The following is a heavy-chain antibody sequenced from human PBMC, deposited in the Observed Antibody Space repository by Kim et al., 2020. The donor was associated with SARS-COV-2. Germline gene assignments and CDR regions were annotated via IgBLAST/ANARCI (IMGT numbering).Heavy chain of an antibody. D-gene: IGHD3-10*01. Sequence: SVKVSCKASGGTFSSYAISWVRQAPGQGLEWMGGIIPIFGTANYAQKFQGRVTITADESTSTAYMELSSLRSEDTAVYYCARGYYYGSGSHYYYYYGMDVWGQGTTVTVSS. V-gene: IGHV1-69*13. J-gene: IGHJ6*02. CDR1: GGTFSSYA. CDR3: ARGYYYGSGSHYYYYYGMDV. CDR2: IIPIFGTA.